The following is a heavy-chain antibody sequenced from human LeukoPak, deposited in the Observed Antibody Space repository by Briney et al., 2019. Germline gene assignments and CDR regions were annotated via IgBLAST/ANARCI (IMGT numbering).Heavy chain of an antibody. Sequence: SETLSLTCAVSGGSISSSNWWSWVRQPPGKGQEWIGEIYHSGSTNYNPSLKSRVTISVDKSKNQFSLKLSSVTAADTAVYYCARDPLVITGAFDIWGQGTMVTVSS. CDR2: IYHSGST. V-gene: IGHV4-4*02. CDR3: ARDPLVITGAFDI. D-gene: IGHD3-22*01. CDR1: GGSISSSNW. J-gene: IGHJ3*02.